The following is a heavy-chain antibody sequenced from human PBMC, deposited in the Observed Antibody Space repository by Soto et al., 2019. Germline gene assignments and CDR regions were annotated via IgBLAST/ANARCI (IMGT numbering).Heavy chain of an antibody. J-gene: IGHJ5*02. Sequence: TSETLSLTCAVSGYSISSGYYWGWIRQPPGKGLGWIGRIYHSGSTYYNPSLKSRVTISVDTSKNQFSLKLSSVTAADTAVYYCARSTAYVNWFDPWGQGTLVTVS. V-gene: IGHV4-38-2*01. CDR2: IYHSGST. CDR3: ARSTAYVNWFDP. CDR1: GYSISSGYY. D-gene: IGHD2-21*02.